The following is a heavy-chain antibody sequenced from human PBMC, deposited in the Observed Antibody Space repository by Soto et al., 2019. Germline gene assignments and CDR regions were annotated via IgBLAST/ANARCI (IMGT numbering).Heavy chain of an antibody. CDR3: ATLSVAGGYYYYGMDV. J-gene: IGHJ6*02. Sequence: GSLRLSCAASGFTFSSYAMGWVRQAPGKGLEWVSAISGSGGSTYYADSVKGRFTISRDNSKNTLYLQMNSLRAEDTAVYYCATLSVAGGYYYYGMDVWGQGTTVTVSS. V-gene: IGHV3-23*01. CDR1: GFTFSSYA. D-gene: IGHD6-19*01. CDR2: ISGSGGST.